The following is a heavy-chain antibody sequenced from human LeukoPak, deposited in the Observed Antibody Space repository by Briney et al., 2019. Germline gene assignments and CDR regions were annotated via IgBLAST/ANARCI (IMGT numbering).Heavy chain of an antibody. CDR1: GYTFTGYY. V-gene: IGHV1-2*02. CDR2: INPNSGGT. J-gene: IGHJ3*02. Sequence: ASVKVSCKASGYTFTGYYMHWVRQAPGQGLEWMGWINPNSGGTNYAQKFQGRVTMTRDTSISTAYMELSSLRSEDTAVYYCAADMYYYDSSAFDIWGQGTMVTVSS. CDR3: AADMYYYDSSAFDI. D-gene: IGHD3-22*01.